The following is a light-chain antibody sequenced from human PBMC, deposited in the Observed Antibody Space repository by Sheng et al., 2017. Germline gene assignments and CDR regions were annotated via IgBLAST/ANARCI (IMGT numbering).Light chain of an antibody. Sequence: SYILPQPPSVSVAPGETANIACGGDNIGTKSVHWYQLKPGQAPVLVISDDSDRPSGIPERFSGSNSVNTATLTISRVEAGDEADYYCQVRDTTSNLWVFGGGTKLTVL. CDR1: NIGTKS. CDR3: QVRDTTSNLWV. J-gene: IGLJ3*02. CDR2: DDS. V-gene: IGLV3-21*02.